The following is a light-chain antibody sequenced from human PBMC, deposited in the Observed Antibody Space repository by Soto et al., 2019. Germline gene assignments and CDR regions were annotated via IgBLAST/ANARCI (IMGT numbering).Light chain of an antibody. Sequence: QSALTQPASVSGSPGQSITISCTGTSSDVGTYNYVSWYQQHPGKAPKLMIYDVSNRPSGVSDRFSGSKSGNTASLTISGIQAEDEADYYCTSYTGSSTSMVFGGGTKLTVL. CDR2: DVS. CDR3: TSYTGSSTSMV. J-gene: IGLJ2*01. V-gene: IGLV2-14*01. CDR1: SSDVGTYNY.